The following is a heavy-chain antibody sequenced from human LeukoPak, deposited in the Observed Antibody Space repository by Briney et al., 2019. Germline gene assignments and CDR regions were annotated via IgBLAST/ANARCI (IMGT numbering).Heavy chain of an antibody. Sequence: GGSLRLSCAASGFTFSGYGMHWVRQAPGKGLEWVAFIRYDGSNKYYADSVKGRFTISRDNSKNTLYLQMNSLRAEDTAVYYCAKDTKDIVVVPAASRPGALDYWGQGTLVTVSS. V-gene: IGHV3-30*02. D-gene: IGHD2-2*01. CDR1: GFTFSGYG. CDR2: IRYDGSNK. J-gene: IGHJ4*02. CDR3: AKDTKDIVVVPAASRPGALDY.